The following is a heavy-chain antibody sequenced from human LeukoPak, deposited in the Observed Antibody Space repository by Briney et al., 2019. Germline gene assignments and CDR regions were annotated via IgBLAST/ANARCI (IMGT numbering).Heavy chain of an antibody. Sequence: PGGSLRLSCAASGFTFSSYAMSWVRQAPGKGLEWVSAISGSGGSTYYADSVKGRFTISRDNSKNTLYLQMNSLRAEDTAVYYCAKDANRDYDFWSATYYMDVWGKGTTVTVSS. CDR2: ISGSGGST. V-gene: IGHV3-23*01. CDR3: AKDANRDYDFWSATYYMDV. J-gene: IGHJ6*03. D-gene: IGHD3-3*01. CDR1: GFTFSSYA.